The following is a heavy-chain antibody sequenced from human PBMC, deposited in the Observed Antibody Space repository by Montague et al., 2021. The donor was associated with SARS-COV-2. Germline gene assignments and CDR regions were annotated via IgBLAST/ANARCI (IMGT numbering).Heavy chain of an antibody. D-gene: IGHD6-13*01. V-gene: IGHV4-4*07. CDR3: ARDMVAAPGTFDY. J-gene: IGHJ4*02. CDR2: VSASGST. CDR1: GDSISYFY. Sequence: SETLSLTCTVSGDSISYFYWSWIRQPAGKGLEWIGRVSASGSTNYNPSLNSRVTMSVDTSKKQFSLRLSPVTAADTAVYYCARDMVAAPGTFDYWSQGTLVTVSS.